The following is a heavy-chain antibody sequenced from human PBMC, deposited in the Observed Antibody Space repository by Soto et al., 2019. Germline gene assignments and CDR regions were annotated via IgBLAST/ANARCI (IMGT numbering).Heavy chain of an antibody. J-gene: IGHJ5*02. CDR2: IYNSGTT. CDR3: AREYHP. Sequence: QVQLQESGPGVVKASETLSLTCTVSGGSVSSGNYYWTWIRQTPGKGLEWIGHIYNSGTTNYNPTLKSRVSISVDTTKYQVSLKLDSVTAADTAMYYCAREYHPWGQGTLVTVSS. V-gene: IGHV4-61*01. CDR1: GGSVSSGNYY. D-gene: IGHD2-2*01.